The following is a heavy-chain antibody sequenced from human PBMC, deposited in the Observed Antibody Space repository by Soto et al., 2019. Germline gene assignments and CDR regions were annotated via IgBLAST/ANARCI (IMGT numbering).Heavy chain of an antibody. J-gene: IGHJ3*02. CDR1: GFTISHYP. CDR3: ARQLVTREVPDSLGAFDI. D-gene: IGHD2-2*01. V-gene: IGHV3-30-3*01. Sequence: QGQLVESERDMVQPGRSLRLSCAASGFTISHYPMNWVRQAPGKGLEWVAAISYDGSDKYYAESLKGRFTISRDNPRNTLYLQLESVTPDDTAVYDCARQLVTREVPDSLGAFDIGGLGTMLTVSS. CDR2: ISYDGSDK.